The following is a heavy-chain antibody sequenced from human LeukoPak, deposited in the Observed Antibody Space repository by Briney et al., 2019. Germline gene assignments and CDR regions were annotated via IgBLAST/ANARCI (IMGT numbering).Heavy chain of an antibody. V-gene: IGHV3-9*03. CDR3: AKDIGHDSSGYIAFDI. D-gene: IGHD3-22*01. CDR2: ISWNSGSI. Sequence: PGGSLRLSCAASGFTFDDYAMHWVRQAPGKGLEWVSGISWNSGSIGYADSVKGRFTISRDNAKNSLYLQMNSLRAEDMALSYCAKDIGHDSSGYIAFDIWGQGTMVTVSS. CDR1: GFTFDDYA. J-gene: IGHJ3*02.